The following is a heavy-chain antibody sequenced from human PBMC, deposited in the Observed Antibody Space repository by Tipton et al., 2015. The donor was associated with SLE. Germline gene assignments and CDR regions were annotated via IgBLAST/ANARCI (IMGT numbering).Heavy chain of an antibody. CDR3: ARGGYCSGGSCYAGFDP. CDR2: INHSGTT. Sequence: TLSLTCAVYGGSFSGYYWSWIRQAPGKGLEWIGEINHSGTTKYNPSLKSRVTISEDMSKNQFSLKLSSVSAADTAVYYCARGGYCSGGSCYAGFDPWGQGTLVTVSS. J-gene: IGHJ5*02. V-gene: IGHV4-34*01. CDR1: GGSFSGYY. D-gene: IGHD2-15*01.